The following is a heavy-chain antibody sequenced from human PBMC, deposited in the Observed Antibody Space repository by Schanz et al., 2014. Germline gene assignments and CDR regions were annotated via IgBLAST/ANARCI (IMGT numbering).Heavy chain of an antibody. CDR2: IRQEGSEK. Sequence: DVQLVESGGGLVQSGGSLRLSCAASGFTFSTYAMNWVRQAPGKGLEWVANIRQEGSEKYYVDSVKGRFTISRDNSKNTLYLQMNSLRAEDTAVYYCARSYSSGWYPYYYGMDVWGQGTTVTVSS. CDR3: ARSYSSGWYPYYYGMDV. CDR1: GFTFSTYA. V-gene: IGHV3-7*01. D-gene: IGHD6-19*01. J-gene: IGHJ6*02.